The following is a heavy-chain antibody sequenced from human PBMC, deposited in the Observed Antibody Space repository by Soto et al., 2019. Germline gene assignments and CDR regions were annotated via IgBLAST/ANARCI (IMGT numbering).Heavy chain of an antibody. CDR1: GASISGSSFY. CDR3: ARHELGTRWYGVWFDP. Sequence: SETLSLTCTVSGASISGSSFYWGWIRQPPGKGLEWIGSIYYSGSTYYNPSLKSRVTISVDTSKNQFSLKLSSVTAADTAVFYCARHELGTRWYGVWFDPWGQGTPVTVSS. V-gene: IGHV4-39*01. D-gene: IGHD6-13*01. J-gene: IGHJ5*02. CDR2: IYYSGST.